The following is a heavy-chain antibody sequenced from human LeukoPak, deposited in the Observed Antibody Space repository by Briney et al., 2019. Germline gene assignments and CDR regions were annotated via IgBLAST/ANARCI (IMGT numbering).Heavy chain of an antibody. J-gene: IGHJ4*02. CDR2: MNPNRGNT. CDR3: ARATTVVTSSFGY. CDR1: GYTITSYD. V-gene: IGHV1-8*01. D-gene: IGHD4-23*01. Sequence: ASVKVSCKASGYTITSYDINWVRQATGQGLEWMGWMNPNRGNTGYAQKFQGRVTMTGNTSINTAYMELSSLRPEDTAVYYCARATTVVTSSFGYWGQGTLVTVSS.